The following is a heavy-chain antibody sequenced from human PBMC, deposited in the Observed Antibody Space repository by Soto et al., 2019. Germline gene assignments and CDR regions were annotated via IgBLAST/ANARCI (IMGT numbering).Heavy chain of an antibody. J-gene: IGHJ1*01. CDR1: GGTFSGYA. CDR2: IVPLLGIT. D-gene: IGHD1-20*01. V-gene: IGHV1-69*01. Sequence: QAQLMQSGAEVKKPGSSVKVSCKASGGTFSGYAISWVRQAPGLGLEWMGGIVPLLGITNYAQKFQGRITIAADESTGTAYMDLRSLRSEDTAVYYCARDPRSITGTTSSEDFQHWGQGTLVSVSS. CDR3: ARDPRSITGTTSSEDFQH.